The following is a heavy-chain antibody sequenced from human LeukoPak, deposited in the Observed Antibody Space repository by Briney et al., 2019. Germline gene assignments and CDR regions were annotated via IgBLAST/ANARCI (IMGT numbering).Heavy chain of an antibody. V-gene: IGHV4-38-2*02. D-gene: IGHD3-22*01. CDR3: ARSPATYYYDSSGYSYFDY. J-gene: IGHJ4*02. CDR1: GYSISSGYY. CDR2: IYHSGST. Sequence: SETLSLTCTVSGYSISSGYYWGWIRQPPGKGLEWIGSIYHSGSTYYNPSLKSRVTISVDTSKNQFSLKLRSVTAADTAVYYCARSPATYYYDSSGYSYFDYRGQGTLVTVSS.